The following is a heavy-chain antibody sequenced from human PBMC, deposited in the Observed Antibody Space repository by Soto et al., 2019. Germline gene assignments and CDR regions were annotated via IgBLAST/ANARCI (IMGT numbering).Heavy chain of an antibody. CDR1: GGSISSGDYY. Sequence: SETLSLTCTVSGGSISSGDYYWSWIRQPPGKGLEWIGYIYYSGSTYYNPSLKSRVTISVDTSKNQFSLKLSSVTAADTAVYYCARALDYYGYYYYYGMDVWGQG. J-gene: IGHJ6*02. D-gene: IGHD1-26*01. V-gene: IGHV4-30-4*01. CDR2: IYYSGST. CDR3: ARALDYYGYYYYYGMDV.